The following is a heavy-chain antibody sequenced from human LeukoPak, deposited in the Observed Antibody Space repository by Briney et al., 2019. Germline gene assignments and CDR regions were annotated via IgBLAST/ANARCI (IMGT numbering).Heavy chain of an antibody. D-gene: IGHD3-9*01. CDR1: GYSFTNYW. V-gene: IGHV5-51*01. J-gene: IGHJ6*02. CDR3: AGILTAYTNAASYYYYGMDV. CDR2: IYPGDSNN. Sequence: GESLKISFKSSGYSFTNYWICWVRHIPWKLLEWMEIIYPGDSNNRYSSSFQGQLIFSADKSISTAYLQWSSLKASDTAMYYCAGILTAYTNAASYYYYGMDVWGQGSTVTVSS.